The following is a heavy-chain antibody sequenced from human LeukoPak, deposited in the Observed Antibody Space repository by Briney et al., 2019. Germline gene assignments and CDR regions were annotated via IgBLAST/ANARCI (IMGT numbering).Heavy chain of an antibody. CDR2: ISAYNGNT. V-gene: IGHV1-18*01. D-gene: IGHD6-13*01. CDR1: GYTFTSYG. J-gene: IGHJ1*01. Sequence: EASVKVSXKASGYTFTSYGISWVRRAPGQGLEWMGWISAYNGNTNYAQKLQGRVTMTTDTSTSTAYMELRSLRSDDTAVYYCARGAAAGTPAEYFQHWGQGTLVTVPS. CDR3: ARGAAAGTPAEYFQH.